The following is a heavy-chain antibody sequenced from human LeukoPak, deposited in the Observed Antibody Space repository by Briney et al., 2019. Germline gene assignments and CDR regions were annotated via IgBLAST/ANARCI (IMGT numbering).Heavy chain of an antibody. CDR1: GFTFSSYS. J-gene: IGHJ4*02. V-gene: IGHV3-21*04. CDR3: ASDSGSYEPLDY. CDR2: ISSSSSYI. D-gene: IGHD1-26*01. Sequence: GGSLRLSSAASGFTFSSYSMNWVRQAPGKGLEWVSSISSSSSYIYYADSVKGRFTISRDNAKNSLYLQMNSLRAEDTAVYYCASDSGSYEPLDYWGQGTLVTVSS.